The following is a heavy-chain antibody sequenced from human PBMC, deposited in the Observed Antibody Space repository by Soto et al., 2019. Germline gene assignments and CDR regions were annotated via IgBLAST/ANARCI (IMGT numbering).Heavy chain of an antibody. CDR3: ARSGDNYNLLDY. CDR2: INPNSGGT. CDR1: GYTFTGYY. Sequence: ASVNVSCKASGYTFTGYYIHWVRQAPGQGLEWMGWINPNSGGTNYAQKFQGWVTMTRDTSISTAYMELSRLRSDDTAIYYCARSGDNYNLLDYWGQGTPVTVSS. J-gene: IGHJ4*02. V-gene: IGHV1-2*04. D-gene: IGHD1-1*01.